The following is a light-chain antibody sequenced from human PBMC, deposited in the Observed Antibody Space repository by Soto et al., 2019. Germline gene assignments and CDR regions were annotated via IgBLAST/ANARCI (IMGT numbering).Light chain of an antibody. J-gene: IGKJ4*01. V-gene: IGKV3-11*01. Sequence: EIVLTQSPATLSLSPGERATLSCRASQSVTTYLAWYQQKPGQAPRLLIYDASNRATGIPARFSGSGSGTDFTLTISSLEPEDFAVYYCHQGANSPLTFGGGTKVEIK. CDR2: DAS. CDR1: QSVTTY. CDR3: HQGANSPLT.